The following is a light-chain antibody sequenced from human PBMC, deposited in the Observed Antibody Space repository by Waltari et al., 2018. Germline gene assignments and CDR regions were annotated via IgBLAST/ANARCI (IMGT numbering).Light chain of an antibody. CDR1: QSVSSSY. V-gene: IGKV3-20*01. J-gene: IGKJ2*01. Sequence: EIVLTQSPGTLSLSPGERATLSCRASQSVSSSYLAWYQQKPGQAPRLLIYGASSRATGIPDRFSGSGSETDFTLTIIRLEPEDFAMYYCQQYGSSPPRYTFGQGTKLEIK. CDR2: GAS. CDR3: QQYGSSPPRYT.